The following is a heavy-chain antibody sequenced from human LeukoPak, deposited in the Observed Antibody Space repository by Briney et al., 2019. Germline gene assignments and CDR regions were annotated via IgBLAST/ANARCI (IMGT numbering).Heavy chain of an antibody. Sequence: GESLKISCRGSGYSFTTYWIGWVRQMPGKGLEWMGIIYPGDSDTRYSPSFQGQVTISADRSISTAYLQWSSLKASDTAMYYCARFAAAYWFDPWGQGTLVTVSS. CDR3: ARFAAAYWFDP. V-gene: IGHV5-51*01. D-gene: IGHD6-13*01. CDR2: IYPGDSDT. J-gene: IGHJ5*02. CDR1: GYSFTTYW.